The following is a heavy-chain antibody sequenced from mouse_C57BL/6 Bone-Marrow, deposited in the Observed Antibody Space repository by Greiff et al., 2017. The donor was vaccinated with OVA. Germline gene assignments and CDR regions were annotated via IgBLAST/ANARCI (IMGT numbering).Heavy chain of an antibody. CDR2: INPSNGGT. J-gene: IGHJ1*03. Sequence: QVQLQQPGTELVKPGASVKLSCKASGYTFTSYWMHWVKQRPGQGLEWIGNINPSNGGTNYNEKFKSKATLTVDKSSSTAYMQLSSLTSEDSAVYYCARGEAYYSNYEGYFDVWGTGTTVTVSS. V-gene: IGHV1-53*01. CDR3: ARGEAYYSNYEGYFDV. D-gene: IGHD2-5*01. CDR1: GYTFTSYW.